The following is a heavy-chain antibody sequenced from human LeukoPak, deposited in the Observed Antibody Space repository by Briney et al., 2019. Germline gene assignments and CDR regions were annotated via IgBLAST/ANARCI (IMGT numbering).Heavy chain of an antibody. Sequence: GGSLRLSCAGSGFIFNNYAMHWVRQPPGKGLEWVSGISWNSGSIDYVDSVKGRFTISRDNAKNSLYLQMNSLRAEDTAVYYCAKEGAVSSGWYALDYWGQGTLVTVSS. D-gene: IGHD6-19*01. CDR1: GFIFNNYA. V-gene: IGHV3-9*01. CDR3: AKEGAVSSGWYALDY. J-gene: IGHJ4*02. CDR2: ISWNSGSI.